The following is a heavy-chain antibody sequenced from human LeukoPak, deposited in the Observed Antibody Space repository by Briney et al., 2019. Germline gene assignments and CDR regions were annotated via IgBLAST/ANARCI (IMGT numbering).Heavy chain of an antibody. V-gene: IGHV3-48*04. CDR3: ARDKRSTYYYDSSGYRYFDY. CDR2: ISGSSGTT. D-gene: IGHD3-22*01. J-gene: IGHJ4*02. CDR1: GFTFTSYG. Sequence: GGSLRLSCAASGFTFTSYGMSWVRQAPGKGLEWVSSISGSSGTTDYADSVKGRFTISRDNAKNSLYLQMNSLRAEDTAVYYCARDKRSTYYYDSSGYRYFDYWGQGTLVTVSS.